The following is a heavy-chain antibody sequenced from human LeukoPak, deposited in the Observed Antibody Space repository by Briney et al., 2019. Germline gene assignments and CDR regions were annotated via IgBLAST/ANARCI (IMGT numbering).Heavy chain of an antibody. D-gene: IGHD2-15*01. CDR2: VYYDGTT. CDR1: GGSISNYY. J-gene: IGHJ4*02. Sequence: PSETLSLTCTVSGGSISNYYWSSIRQPPGKGLEWIGFVYYDGTTNYSPSLKSRVTISVDTSKNQFSPNVSSVTAADTAVYYCAREDYCSGGICYPMKFDYWGQGTLATVSS. CDR3: AREDYCSGGICYPMKFDY. V-gene: IGHV4-59*01.